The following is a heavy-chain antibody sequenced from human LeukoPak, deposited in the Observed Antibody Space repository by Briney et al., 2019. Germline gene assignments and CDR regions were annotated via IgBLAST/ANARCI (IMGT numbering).Heavy chain of an antibody. V-gene: IGHV3-15*01. J-gene: IGHJ4*02. D-gene: IGHD3-9*01. CDR3: TTDYDILTLLDY. CDR2: IKSKTDGGTT. Sequence: PGGSLRLSCAASGFTFSNAWMSWVRQAPGKGLEWVGRIKSKTDGGTTDYAAPVKGRFTISRDDSKNTLYLQMNSLKTEDTAVYYCTTDYDILTLLDYWGQGTLVTVSS. CDR1: GFTFSNAW.